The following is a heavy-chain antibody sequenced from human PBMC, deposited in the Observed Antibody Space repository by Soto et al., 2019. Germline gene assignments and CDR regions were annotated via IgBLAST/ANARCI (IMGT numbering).Heavy chain of an antibody. D-gene: IGHD6-13*01. CDR1: GFTFSSYS. CDR3: ASDKSSSWYYYAFDI. Sequence: PGGSLRLSCAASGFTFSSYSMNWVRQAPGKGLEWVSSISSSSSYIYYADSVKGRFTISRDNAKNSLYLQMNSLRAEDTAVYYCASDKSSSWYYYAFDIWGQGTMVTVSS. J-gene: IGHJ3*02. V-gene: IGHV3-21*01. CDR2: ISSSSSYI.